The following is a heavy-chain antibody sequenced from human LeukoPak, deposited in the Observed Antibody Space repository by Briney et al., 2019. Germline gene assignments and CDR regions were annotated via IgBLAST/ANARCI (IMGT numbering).Heavy chain of an antibody. D-gene: IGHD2-21*01. V-gene: IGHV3-21*01. Sequence: PGGSLRLSCAASGFTFSSYSMNWVRQAPGKGLEWVSSISTSSSYIYYADSVKGRFTISRDNAKNSLYLQMNSLRAEDTAVYYCARDPGGYSGRSLDIWGQGTMVTVSS. CDR3: ARDPGGYSGRSLDI. J-gene: IGHJ3*02. CDR2: ISTSSSYI. CDR1: GFTFSSYS.